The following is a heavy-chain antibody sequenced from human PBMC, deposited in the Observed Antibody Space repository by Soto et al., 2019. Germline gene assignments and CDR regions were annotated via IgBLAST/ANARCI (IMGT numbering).Heavy chain of an antibody. CDR2: IIPLFRTP. CDR3: ARDIDRLQLGGNYYYILDV. V-gene: IGHV1-69*12. CDR1: GGTFSSSA. J-gene: IGHJ6*02. Sequence: QVQLVQSGAEMKEPGSSVKVSCKTSGGTFSSSAISWLRQAPGQGLEWMGGIIPLFRTPDYAQKFQGRVTIAADESTSTDYMELSSARSEDTAVYYCARDIDRLQLGGNYYYILDVWGQGTTITVSS. D-gene: IGHD4-4*01.